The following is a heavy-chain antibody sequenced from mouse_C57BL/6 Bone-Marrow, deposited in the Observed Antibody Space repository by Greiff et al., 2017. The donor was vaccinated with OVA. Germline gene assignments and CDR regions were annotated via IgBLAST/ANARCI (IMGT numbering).Heavy chain of an antibody. Sequence: EVQGVESGGGLVQPKGSLKLSCAASGFTFNTYAMHWVRQAPGKGLEWVARIRSKSSNYATYYADSVKDRFTISRDDSQSMLYLQMNNLKTEDTAMYYCVRGKGIYYGWYFDVWGTGTTVTVSS. D-gene: IGHD1-1*01. CDR2: IRSKSSNYAT. V-gene: IGHV10-3*01. CDR1: GFTFNTYA. J-gene: IGHJ1*03. CDR3: VRGKGIYYGWYFDV.